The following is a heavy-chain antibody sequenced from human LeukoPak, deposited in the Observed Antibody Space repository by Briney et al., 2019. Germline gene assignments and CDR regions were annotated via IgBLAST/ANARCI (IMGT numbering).Heavy chain of an antibody. Sequence: KPSETLSLTCAVYGGSFSSYYWSWIRQPAGKGLEWIGRIYTSGSTNYNPSLKSRVTMSVDTSKNQFSLKLSSVTAADTAVYYCARDGGSYWGSTYYYYYMDVWGKGTTVTISS. D-gene: IGHD1-26*01. CDR2: IYTSGST. J-gene: IGHJ6*03. V-gene: IGHV4-4*07. CDR1: GGSFSSYY. CDR3: ARDGGSYWGSTYYYYYMDV.